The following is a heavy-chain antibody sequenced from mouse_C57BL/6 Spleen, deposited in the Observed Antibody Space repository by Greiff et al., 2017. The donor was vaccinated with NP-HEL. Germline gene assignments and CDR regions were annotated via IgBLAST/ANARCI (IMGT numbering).Heavy chain of an antibody. D-gene: IGHD2-1*01. CDR1: GFTFSSYA. Sequence: EVKLVESGEGLVKPGGSLKLSCAASGFTFSSYAMSWVRQTPEKRLEWVAYISSGGDYIYYADTVKGRFTISRDNARNTLYLQMSSLKSEDTAMYYCTREREGNYRYWYFDVWGTGTTVTVSS. J-gene: IGHJ1*03. CDR3: TREREGNYRYWYFDV. V-gene: IGHV5-9-1*02. CDR2: ISSGGDYI.